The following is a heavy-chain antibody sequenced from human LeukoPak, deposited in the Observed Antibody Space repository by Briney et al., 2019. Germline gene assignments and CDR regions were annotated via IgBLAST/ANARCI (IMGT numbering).Heavy chain of an antibody. D-gene: IGHD6-19*01. CDR2: ISDIVSRT. CDR3: AKDNWNSSGWYSQLDY. Sequence: PGGSLRLSCTASGFTFSSYAMSWVRQAPGKGLEWVSSISDIVSRTYYADSVEGRFTISRDNSKNTLYLQMNSLRAEDTAVYHCAKDNWNSSGWYSQLDYWGQGTLVTVSS. CDR1: GFTFSSYA. J-gene: IGHJ4*02. V-gene: IGHV3-23*01.